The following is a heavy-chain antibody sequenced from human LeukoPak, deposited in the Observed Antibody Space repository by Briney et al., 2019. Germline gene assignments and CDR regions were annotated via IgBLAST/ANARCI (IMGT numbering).Heavy chain of an antibody. D-gene: IGHD6-19*01. Sequence: PSETLSLTCAVYGGSFSGYYWSWIRQPPGKGLEWIGEINHRGSTNYNPSLKSRVTLSVDTSKNQFFLKLRSVSAADTPVYYCARVYRQWLVYCGQGTLVTAAS. CDR2: INHRGST. V-gene: IGHV4-34*01. CDR1: GGSFSGYY. J-gene: IGHJ4*02. CDR3: ARVYRQWLVY.